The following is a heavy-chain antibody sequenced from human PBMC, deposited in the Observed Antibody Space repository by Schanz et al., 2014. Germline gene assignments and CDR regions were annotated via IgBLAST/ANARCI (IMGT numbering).Heavy chain of an antibody. Sequence: QVQLQESGPGLVKPSQTLSLTCTVSGGSISSGTFSWNWIRLPPGKGLEWIGYIYYSGNTYYNPSLDSRLSISVDTSNNQFSLTLRSVTAADTAVYYCARGRNGSGSYYTFDRWGQGTLVTVSS. J-gene: IGHJ4*02. CDR2: IYYSGNT. V-gene: IGHV4-30-4*07. D-gene: IGHD3-10*01. CDR3: ARGRNGSGSYYTFDR. CDR1: GGSISSGTFS.